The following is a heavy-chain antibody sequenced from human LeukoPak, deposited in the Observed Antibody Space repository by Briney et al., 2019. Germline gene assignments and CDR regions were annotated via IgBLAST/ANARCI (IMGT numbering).Heavy chain of an antibody. V-gene: IGHV4-4*07. Sequence: PETLSLTCTVSGGSISSYYWSWIRQPAGKGLEWIGRIYTSGSTNYNPSLKSRVTMSVDTSKNQFSLKLSSVTAADTAVYYCARGISSGWYGAFDIWGQGTMVTVSS. CDR1: GGSISSYY. CDR2: IYTSGST. CDR3: ARGISSGWYGAFDI. D-gene: IGHD6-19*01. J-gene: IGHJ3*02.